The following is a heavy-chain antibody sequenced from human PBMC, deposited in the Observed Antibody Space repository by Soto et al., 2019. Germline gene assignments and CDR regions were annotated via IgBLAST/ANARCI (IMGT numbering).Heavy chain of an antibody. Sequence: GGSLRLSCSASGFTFSSYAMHWVRQAPGKGLEYVSAISSNGGSTYYADSVEGRFTISRDNSKNTLYLQMSSLRAEDTAVYYCVKDGVVVVAANHFDYWGQGTLVTVSS. CDR3: VKDGVVVVAANHFDY. V-gene: IGHV3-64D*08. CDR2: ISSNGGST. J-gene: IGHJ4*02. D-gene: IGHD2-15*01. CDR1: GFTFSSYA.